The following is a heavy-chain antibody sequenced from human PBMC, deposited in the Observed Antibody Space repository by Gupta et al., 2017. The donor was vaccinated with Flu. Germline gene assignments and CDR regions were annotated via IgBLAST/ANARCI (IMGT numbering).Heavy chain of an antibody. CDR1: GGSTSSGSYY. Sequence: QVQLQESGPGLVKPSQTLSLTCTVSGGSTSSGSYYWSWIRQPAGKGLEWIGRIYTSGSTNYNPSLKSRVTISVDTSKNQFSLKLSSVTAADTAVYYCARETYYDFWSGSGYRVIWGQGTMVTVSS. J-gene: IGHJ3*02. CDR2: IYTSGST. CDR3: ARETYYDFWSGSGYRVI. V-gene: IGHV4-61*02. D-gene: IGHD3-3*01.